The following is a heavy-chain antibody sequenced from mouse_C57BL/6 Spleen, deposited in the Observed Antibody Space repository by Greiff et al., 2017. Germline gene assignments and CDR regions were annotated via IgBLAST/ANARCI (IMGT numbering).Heavy chain of an antibody. CDR1: GFTFSSYA. CDR2: ISDGGSYT. D-gene: IGHD1-1*01. J-gene: IGHJ2*01. V-gene: IGHV5-4*01. Sequence: EVQGVESGGGLVKPGGSLKLSCAASGFTFSSYAMSWVRQTPEKRLEWVATISDGGSYTYYPDNVKGRFTISRDNAKNNLYLQMSHLKSEDTAMYYCARANLDYYGSSSYYFDYWGQGTTLTVSS. CDR3: ARANLDYYGSSSYYFDY.